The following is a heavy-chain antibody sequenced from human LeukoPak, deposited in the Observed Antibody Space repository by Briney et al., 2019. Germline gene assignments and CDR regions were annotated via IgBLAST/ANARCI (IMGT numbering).Heavy chain of an antibody. CDR2: ISGSGTNT. V-gene: IGHV3-23*01. CDR3: AKSTFRAPYYFDY. Sequence: GSLRLSCAASGFTFSSHAVSWVRQAPGKGLEWVSAISGSGTNTYYADSVKDRFTISRDNSKNTLYLQMNSLRAEDTAVYYCAKSTFRAPYYFDYWGQGTLVTVSS. J-gene: IGHJ4*02. D-gene: IGHD3-16*01. CDR1: GFTFSSHA.